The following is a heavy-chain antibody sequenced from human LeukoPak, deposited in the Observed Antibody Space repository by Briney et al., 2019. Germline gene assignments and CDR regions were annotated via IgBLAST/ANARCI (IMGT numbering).Heavy chain of an antibody. CDR2: ISGSGGST. V-gene: IGHV3-23*01. Sequence: GGSLRLSCAASGFTFSSYAMSWVRQAPGKGLEWVSAISGSGGSTYYADSVKGRFTISRDNSKNTLYLQMNSLRAEDTAVYYCVKVRGSSTTPDYWGQGTLVTVSS. J-gene: IGHJ4*02. CDR3: VKVRGSSTTPDY. CDR1: GFTFSSYA. D-gene: IGHD2-2*01.